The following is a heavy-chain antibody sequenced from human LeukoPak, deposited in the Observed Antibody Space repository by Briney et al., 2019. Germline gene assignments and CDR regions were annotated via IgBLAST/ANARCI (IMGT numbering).Heavy chain of an antibody. CDR1: GGSISSGSYY. V-gene: IGHV4-61*02. D-gene: IGHD4-11*01. CDR2: IYTSGST. CDR3: ARRPYSNYVTYAFDI. Sequence: SQTPSLTCTVSGGSISSGSYYWSWIRQPAGKGLEWIVRIYTSGSTNYNPSLKSRVTISVDTSKNQFSLKLSSVTAADTAVYYCARRPYSNYVTYAFDIWGQGTMVTVSS. J-gene: IGHJ3*02.